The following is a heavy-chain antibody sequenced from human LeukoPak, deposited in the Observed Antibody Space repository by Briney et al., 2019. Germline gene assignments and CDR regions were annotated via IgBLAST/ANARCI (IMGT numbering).Heavy chain of an antibody. J-gene: IGHJ4*02. CDR3: AKARGSAAAGTDY. CDR2: TSGVTT. D-gene: IGHD6-13*01. V-gene: IGHV3-23*01. CDR1: GFTFSNYA. Sequence: GGSLRLSCAASGFTFSNYAMSWVRQAPGKGLEWVSTTSGVTTYYADSVKGRFTISRDNSMNTLYLQMDSLRAEDTAVYYCAKARGSAAAGTDYWGQGTLVTVSS.